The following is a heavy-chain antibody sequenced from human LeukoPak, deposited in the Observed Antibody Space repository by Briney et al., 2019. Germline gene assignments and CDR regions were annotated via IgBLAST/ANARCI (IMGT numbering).Heavy chain of an antibody. V-gene: IGHV3-53*01. Sequence: PAGSLRLSCAASGFTVSSNYMSWVRQAPGKGLDLISVTYSGGTTYYADSVKGRFTISRDNSKNTLYLQMNSLRAEDTAVYYCARPTSGVRLGMDVWGQGTTVTVSS. CDR3: ARPTSGVRLGMDV. CDR1: GFTVSSNY. J-gene: IGHJ6*02. CDR2: TYSGGTT. D-gene: IGHD3-10*01.